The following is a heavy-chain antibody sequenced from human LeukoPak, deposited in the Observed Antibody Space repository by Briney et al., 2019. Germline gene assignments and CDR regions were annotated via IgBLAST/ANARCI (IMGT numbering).Heavy chain of an antibody. CDR3: AKDIKTAMKAFDY. D-gene: IGHD5-18*01. CDR1: GFTFSSYG. J-gene: IGHJ4*02. CDR2: IRYDGSNK. Sequence: GGSLRLSCAASGFTFSSYGMHWVRQAPGKGLEWVAFIRYDGSNKYYADSVKGRFTISRDNSKNTLYLQMKSLRAEDTAVYYCAKDIKTAMKAFDYWGQGTLVTVSS. V-gene: IGHV3-30*02.